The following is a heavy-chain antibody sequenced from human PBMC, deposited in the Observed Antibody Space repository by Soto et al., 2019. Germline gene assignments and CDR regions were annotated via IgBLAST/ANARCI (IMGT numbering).Heavy chain of an antibody. Sequence: PGGSLRLSCAASGFTFSSYAMHWVRQAPGKGLEWVAVISYDGSNKYYADSVKGRFTISRDNSKNTLYLQMNSLRAEDTAVYYCARVGGYHDFWSGYPGPYYYYYAMDVWGQGTTVTVSS. CDR3: ARVGGYHDFWSGYPGPYYYYYAMDV. J-gene: IGHJ6*02. CDR1: GFTFSSYA. D-gene: IGHD3-3*01. V-gene: IGHV3-30-3*01. CDR2: ISYDGSNK.